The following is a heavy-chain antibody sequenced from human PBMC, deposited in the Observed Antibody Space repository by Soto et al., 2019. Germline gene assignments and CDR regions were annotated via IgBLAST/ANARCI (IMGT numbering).Heavy chain of an antibody. CDR1: GGTFSSYT. D-gene: IGHD5-18*01. J-gene: IGHJ6*02. CDR2: IIPILGIA. CDR3: ARYPRKWDTAMVFYYGMDV. V-gene: IGHV1-69*02. Sequence: GASVKVSCKASGGTFSSYTISWVRQAPGQGLEWMGRIIPILGIANNAQKLKGRVTITADKSTSTAKMKMSSLRSEDTAVNNCARYPRKWDTAMVFYYGMDVWGQGTTVTVSS.